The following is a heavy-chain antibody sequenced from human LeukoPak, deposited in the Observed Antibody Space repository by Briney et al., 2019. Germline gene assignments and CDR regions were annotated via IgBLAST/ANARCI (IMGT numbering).Heavy chain of an antibody. CDR3: ARVVGLTGYSSSWYSGYYYYMDV. D-gene: IGHD6-13*01. V-gene: IGHV1-69*06. CDR1: GGTFSSYA. J-gene: IGHJ6*03. Sequence: ASVKVSCKASGGTFSSYAISWVRQAPGQGLEWMGGIIPIFGTTNFAQKFQDRVTITADKSTSTAYMELSSLRSEDTAVYYCARVVGLTGYSSSWYSGYYYYMDVWGKGTTVTVSS. CDR2: IIPIFGTT.